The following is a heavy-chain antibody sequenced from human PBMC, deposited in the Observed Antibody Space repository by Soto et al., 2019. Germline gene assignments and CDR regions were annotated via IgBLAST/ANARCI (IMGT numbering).Heavy chain of an antibody. CDR1: GFTFSSYA. Sequence: EVQLLESGGGLVQPGGSLRLSCAASGFTFSSYAMSWVRQAPGKGLEWVSAISGSGGSTYYADSVKGRFTISRVNSKNTLYLQMNSLRAEDTAVYYCAKDQGRVEMATIRGFDYWGQGTLVTVSS. CDR3: AKDQGRVEMATIRGFDY. J-gene: IGHJ4*02. V-gene: IGHV3-23*01. D-gene: IGHD5-12*01. CDR2: ISGSGGST.